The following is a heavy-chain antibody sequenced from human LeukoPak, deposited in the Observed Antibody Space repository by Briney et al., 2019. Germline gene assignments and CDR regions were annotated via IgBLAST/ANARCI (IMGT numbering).Heavy chain of an antibody. Sequence: YPSVTLSLTCTVAGGSISSYYWSWIRQPPGKGLEWIGYIYYSGSTNYNPSLKSRVTISVDTSKNQFSLKLSSLTAADTAVYYCARWRSVAAHFWFDPWGQGTLVTVSS. D-gene: IGHD6-6*01. CDR1: GGSISSYY. J-gene: IGHJ5*02. CDR2: IYYSGST. V-gene: IGHV4-59*01. CDR3: ARWRSVAAHFWFDP.